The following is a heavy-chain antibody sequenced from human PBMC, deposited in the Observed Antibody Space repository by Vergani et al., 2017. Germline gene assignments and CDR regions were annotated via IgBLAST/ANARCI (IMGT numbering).Heavy chain of an antibody. V-gene: IGHV3-48*01. J-gene: IGHJ4*02. D-gene: IGHD3/OR15-3a*01. Sequence: EVQLLESGGGLVQPGGSLRLTCAASEFTFSNYAMNWVRQAPGKGLEWVSYISSSSSTIYYADSVKGRFTISRDNAKNSLYLQMNSLRAEDTAVYYCARDMSLWYWGQGTLVTVSS. CDR2: ISSSSSTI. CDR3: ARDMSLWY. CDR1: EFTFSNYA.